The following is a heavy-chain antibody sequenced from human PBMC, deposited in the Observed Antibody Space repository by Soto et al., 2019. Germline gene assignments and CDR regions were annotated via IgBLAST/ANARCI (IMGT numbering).Heavy chain of an antibody. CDR1: GFTFSSYA. V-gene: IGHV3-23*01. D-gene: IGHD3-3*01. Sequence: GGSLRLSCAASGFTFSSYAMSWVRQAPGKGLEWVSAISGSGGSTYYADSVKGRFTISRDNSKNTLYLQMNSLRAEDTAVYYCAKVAXDYDFWSGYYWSQNYFDYWGQGTQVTVS. J-gene: IGHJ4*02. CDR3: AKVAXDYDFWSGYYWSQNYFDY. CDR2: ISGSGGST.